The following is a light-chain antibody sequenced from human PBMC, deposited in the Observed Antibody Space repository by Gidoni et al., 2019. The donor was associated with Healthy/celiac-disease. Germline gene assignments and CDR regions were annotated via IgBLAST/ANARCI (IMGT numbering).Light chain of an antibody. CDR2: DAS. V-gene: IGKV3-11*01. J-gene: IGKJ4*01. Sequence: EIVLTQSPATLSLSPGERATRSCRASQSVSSYLAWYPQKPGQAPRLLIYDASNRATGIPARFSGSGSGTDFTLTISSLEPEDFAVYYCQQRSNWPLTFGGGTKVEIK. CDR1: QSVSSY. CDR3: QQRSNWPLT.